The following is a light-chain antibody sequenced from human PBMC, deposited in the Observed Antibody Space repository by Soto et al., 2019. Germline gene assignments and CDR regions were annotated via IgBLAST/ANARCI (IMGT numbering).Light chain of an antibody. CDR2: EGS. CDR1: SSDVGSYNL. CDR3: CSYAQGV. J-gene: IGLJ7*01. Sequence: QSALTQPASVSGSPGQSITISCTGTSSDVGSYNLVSWYQQHPGKAPKLMIYEGSKRPSGVSNRFSGSKSGNTASLTISGLQAEDEADYYCCSYAQGVFGGGTQLTVL. V-gene: IGLV2-23*01.